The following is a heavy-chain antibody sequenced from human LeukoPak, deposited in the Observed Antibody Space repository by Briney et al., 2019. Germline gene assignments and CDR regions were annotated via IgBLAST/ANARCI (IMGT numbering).Heavy chain of an antibody. V-gene: IGHV4-59*01. CDR2: IYYSGST. CDR1: GGPFSSYY. J-gene: IGHJ4*02. D-gene: IGHD3-22*01. CDR3: ARDSSGYRRGSFDY. Sequence: SETLSLTCTVSGGPFSSYYWSWIRQPPGKGLEWIGYIYYSGSTNYNPSLKSRVAISVDTSNNQFSLKLSSVTAADTAVYYCARDSSGYRRGSFDYWGQGTLVTVSS.